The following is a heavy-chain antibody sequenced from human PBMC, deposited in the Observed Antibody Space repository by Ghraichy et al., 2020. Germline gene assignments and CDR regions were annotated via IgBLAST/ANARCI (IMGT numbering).Heavy chain of an antibody. CDR2: ISTRGDTI. CDR3: ARERVTTSYYYGMDV. D-gene: IGHD4-17*01. CDR1: GFSFSSYE. Sequence: GGSLRLSCVASGFSFSSYEINWVRQAPGKGLEWISYISTRGDTIYYTDSVKGRFTMSRDNAKNLVYLFMHSLRTEDTAVYYCARERVTTSYYYGMDVWGPGTTVTVSS. J-gene: IGHJ6*02. V-gene: IGHV3-48*03.